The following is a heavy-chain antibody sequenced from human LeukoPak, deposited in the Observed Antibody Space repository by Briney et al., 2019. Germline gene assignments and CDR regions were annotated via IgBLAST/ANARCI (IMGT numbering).Heavy chain of an antibody. V-gene: IGHV3-48*03. CDR3: VSSYWYFDL. J-gene: IGHJ2*01. Sequence: PGGSLRLSCAASGFTFSSYEMNWGRQAPGKGLEWVSYISSSGSTIYYADSVKGRFTISRDNAKNSLYLQMNSLRAEDTAVYYCVSSYWYFDLWGRGTLVTVSS. CDR2: ISSSGSTI. CDR1: GFTFSSYE.